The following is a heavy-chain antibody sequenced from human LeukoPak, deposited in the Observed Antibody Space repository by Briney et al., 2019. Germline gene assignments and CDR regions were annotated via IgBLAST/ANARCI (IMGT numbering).Heavy chain of an antibody. V-gene: IGHV1-8*03. CDR3: ARGLRIAARRASYYYCYMDV. Sequence: ASVKVSCKASGYTFSSYDINWVRQATGQGLEWMGWMNPNSGNTGYAQKFQGRVTITRNTSISTAYMELSSLRSEDTAVYYCARGLRIAARRASYYYCYMDVWGKGTTVTVSS. J-gene: IGHJ6*03. D-gene: IGHD6-6*01. CDR1: GYTFSSYD. CDR2: MNPNSGNT.